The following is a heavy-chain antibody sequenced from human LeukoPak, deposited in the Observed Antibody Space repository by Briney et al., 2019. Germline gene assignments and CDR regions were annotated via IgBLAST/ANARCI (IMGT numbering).Heavy chain of an antibody. V-gene: IGHV3-21*01. CDR2: ISSSSSYI. Sequence: GGSLRLSCAASGFTFSSYSVNWVRQAPGKGLEWVSSISSSSSYIYYADSVKGRFTISRDNAKNSLYLQMNSLRAEDTAVYYCARKLDDYVWGSYRTHGGDYWGQGTLVTVSS. J-gene: IGHJ4*02. CDR1: GFTFSSYS. D-gene: IGHD3-16*02. CDR3: ARKLDDYVWGSYRTHGGDY.